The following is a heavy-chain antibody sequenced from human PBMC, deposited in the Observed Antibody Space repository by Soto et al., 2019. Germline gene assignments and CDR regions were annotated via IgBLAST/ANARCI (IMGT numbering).Heavy chain of an antibody. CDR2: IWYDGSNK. J-gene: IGHJ6*02. Sequence: GGSLRLSCAASGFTFSSYGMHWVRQAPGKGLEWVAVIWYDGSNKYYADSVKGRFTISRDNSKNTLYLQMNSLRAEDTAVYYCARVFSRAYCGGDCYSDYYYYGMDVWGQGTTVTVSS. CDR3: ARVFSRAYCGGDCYSDYYYYGMDV. D-gene: IGHD2-21*02. V-gene: IGHV3-33*01. CDR1: GFTFSSYG.